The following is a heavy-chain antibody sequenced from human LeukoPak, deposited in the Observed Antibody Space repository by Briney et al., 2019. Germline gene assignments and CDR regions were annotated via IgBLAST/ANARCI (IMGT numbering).Heavy chain of an antibody. J-gene: IGHJ4*02. Sequence: PGGPLRLSCAASGFTFSTHTMNWVRQAPGKGLEWVSYISISSSATYYADSVKGRFTISRDNAKNSVYLQMKSLRAEDTAVYYCARGDSSGYYWGYFDYWGRGTLVTVSS. CDR1: GFTFSTHT. V-gene: IGHV3-48*01. CDR3: ARGDSSGYYWGYFDY. CDR2: ISISSSAT. D-gene: IGHD3-22*01.